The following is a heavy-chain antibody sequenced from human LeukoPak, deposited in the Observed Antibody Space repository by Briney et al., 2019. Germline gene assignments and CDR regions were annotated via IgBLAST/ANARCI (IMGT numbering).Heavy chain of an antibody. CDR2: IAYGGTYT. D-gene: IGHD2-15*01. V-gene: IGHV3-30*09. CDR1: GFTFGDYA. J-gene: IGHJ5*02. Sequence: GGSLRLSCAASGFTFGDYAMHWVRQAPGKGLEWVAVIAYGGTYTHHADFLKGRFAISRDNAKNSLYLQMNSLRAEDTAVYYCARQRGYCSSGVWRGWFDPWGQGTLVTVSS. CDR3: ARQRGYCSSGVWRGWFDP.